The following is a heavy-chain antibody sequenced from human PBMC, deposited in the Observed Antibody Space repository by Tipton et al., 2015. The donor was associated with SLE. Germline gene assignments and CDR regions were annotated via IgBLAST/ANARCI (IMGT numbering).Heavy chain of an antibody. CDR3: ARVPRTFYYDYSGHFDY. D-gene: IGHD3-22*01. V-gene: IGHV4-31*03. CDR2: IYYTMSS. J-gene: IGHJ4*02. Sequence: TLSLTCTVSGGSISSADSYWSWIRQHPGKGLEWIGYIYYTMSSYYNPSLKSRVIISLGTSKNHFSLKLSSVTAADTAVYYCARVPRTFYYDYSGHFDYWGPGTLVTVSS. CDR1: GGSISSADSY.